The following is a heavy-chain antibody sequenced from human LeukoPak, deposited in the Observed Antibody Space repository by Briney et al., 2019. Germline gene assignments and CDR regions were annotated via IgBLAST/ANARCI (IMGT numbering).Heavy chain of an antibody. Sequence: QPGGSLRLSCAVSGITLSNYGISWVRQAPGKGLEWVAGISGSGGSTNYADSVKGRFTISRDNPKNTLYLQMNSLRVEDTAVYFCAKRGVVVRVILVGFHKEAYYFDSWGQGALVTVSS. D-gene: IGHD3-10*01. CDR1: GITLSNYG. V-gene: IGHV3-23*01. CDR3: AKRGVVVRVILVGFHKEAYYFDS. J-gene: IGHJ4*02. CDR2: ISGSGGST.